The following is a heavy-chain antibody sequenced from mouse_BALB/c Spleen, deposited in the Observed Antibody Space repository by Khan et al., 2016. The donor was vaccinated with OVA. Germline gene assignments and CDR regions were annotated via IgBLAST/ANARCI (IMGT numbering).Heavy chain of an antibody. V-gene: IGHV5-6*01. CDR1: GFTFSSYG. CDR2: ISSGGSYT. CDR3: ARQPGYYEGSAMDY. J-gene: IGHJ4*01. D-gene: IGHD2-3*01. Sequence: EVKLLESGGDLVKPGGSLKLSCAASGFTFSSYGMSWVRQTPDKRLEWVAAISSGGSYTYYPDSLKGRFTISRDNAKNTLYLQMSSLKSEDTAMYYSARQPGYYEGSAMDYWGQGTSVTVSS.